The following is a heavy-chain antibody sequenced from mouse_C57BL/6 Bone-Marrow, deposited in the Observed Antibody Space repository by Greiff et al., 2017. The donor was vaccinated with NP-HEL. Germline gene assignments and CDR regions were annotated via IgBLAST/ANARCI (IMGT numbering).Heavy chain of an antibody. CDR1: GFTFTDYY. V-gene: IGHV7-3*01. CDR2: IRNKANGYTT. D-gene: IGHD2-4*01. CDR3: ARSIYYDYADDPFYAMDY. J-gene: IGHJ4*01. Sequence: EVNLVESGGGLVQPGGSLSLSCAASGFTFTDYYMSWVRQPPGKALEWLGFIRNKANGYTTEYSASVKGRFTISRDNSQSILYLQMKALRAEDSATYYCARSIYYDYADDPFYAMDYWGQGTSVTVSS.